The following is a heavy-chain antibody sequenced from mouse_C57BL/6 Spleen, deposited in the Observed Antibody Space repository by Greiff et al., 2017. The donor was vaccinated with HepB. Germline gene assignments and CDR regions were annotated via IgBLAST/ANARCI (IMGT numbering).Heavy chain of an antibody. J-gene: IGHJ4*01. Sequence: VQVVESGAELARPGASVKMSCKASGYTFTSYTMHWVKQRPGQGLEWIGYINPSSGYTKYNQKFKDKATLTADKSSSTAYMQLSSLTSEDSAVYYCARGYSNYPSAMDYWGQGTSVTVSS. CDR1: GYTFTSYT. CDR3: ARGYSNYPSAMDY. D-gene: IGHD2-5*01. CDR2: INPSSGYT. V-gene: IGHV1-4*01.